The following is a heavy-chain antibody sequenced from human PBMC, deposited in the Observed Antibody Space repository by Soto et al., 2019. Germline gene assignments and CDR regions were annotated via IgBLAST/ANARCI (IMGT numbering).Heavy chain of an antibody. Sequence: EVQLLESGGGLVQPGGSLRLSCEASGFIFSDHAMSWVRQAPGKGLEWVSAISGNGIATYYADSVKGRFTISRENSKNTLYLQMNRLRADDTAVYYCARDAISMVRGTNNGFDPWGQGTLVTVSS. CDR3: ARDAISMVRGTNNGFDP. V-gene: IGHV3-23*01. CDR2: ISGNGIAT. CDR1: GFIFSDHA. D-gene: IGHD3-10*01. J-gene: IGHJ5*02.